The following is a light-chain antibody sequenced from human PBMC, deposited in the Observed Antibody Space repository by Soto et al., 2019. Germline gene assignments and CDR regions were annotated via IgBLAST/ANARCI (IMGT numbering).Light chain of an antibody. CDR1: SSDVGSYNL. V-gene: IGLV2-23*01. CDR3: GTWDSSLSAWV. Sequence: QSVLTQPASVSGSPGQSITISCTGTSSDVGSYNLVSWYQQHPGKAPKLMIYEGSKRPSGVSNRFSGSKSGNTASLTISGLQAEDEADYYCGTWDSSLSAWVFGGGTKLTVL. J-gene: IGLJ3*02. CDR2: EGS.